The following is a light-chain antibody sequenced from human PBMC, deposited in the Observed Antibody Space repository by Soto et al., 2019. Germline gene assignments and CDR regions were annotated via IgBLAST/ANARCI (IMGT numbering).Light chain of an antibody. CDR3: SSYTSNSVV. V-gene: IGLV2-14*01. CDR2: DVS. J-gene: IGLJ2*01. CDR1: SSDVGGYNY. Sequence: QSALTQPASVSGSPGQSITISCTGSSSDVGGYNYVSWYQQHPCKAPKLMIYDVSNRPSGVSNRFSGSKSVNPASLAFSVLQGEDEADYYCSSYTSNSVVFGGGTKLTVL.